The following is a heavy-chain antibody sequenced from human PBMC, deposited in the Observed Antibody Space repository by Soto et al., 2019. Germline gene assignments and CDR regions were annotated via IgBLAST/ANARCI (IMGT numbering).Heavy chain of an antibody. D-gene: IGHD3-10*01. Sequence: SETLSLTCAVYGGPFSGYYWSWIRQSRGNGLEWIGEVNHLGTTNYNPSLKSRVTTSIDTSKNQFSLQLTSVTAADTAVYYCARGRSFYGAGSLDWFDPWAQGTLVTVSS. CDR1: GGPFSGYY. CDR3: ARGRSFYGAGSLDWFDP. J-gene: IGHJ5*02. CDR2: VNHLGTT. V-gene: IGHV4-34*01.